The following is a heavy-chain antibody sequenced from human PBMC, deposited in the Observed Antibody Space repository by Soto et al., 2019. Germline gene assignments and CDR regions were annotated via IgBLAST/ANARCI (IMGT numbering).Heavy chain of an antibody. D-gene: IGHD4-17*01. CDR1: GFSLSNARMG. CDR2: IFSNDEK. V-gene: IGHV2-26*01. Sequence: QVTLKESGTVLVKPTETLTLTCTVSGFSLSNARMGVSWIRQPPGKALEWLAHIFSNDEKSYSTSLKSRLTNSKDTSKSPVVLTMTNMDPVDTATYYCARSYTTVTNFDYWGQGTLVTVSS. CDR3: ARSYTTVTNFDY. J-gene: IGHJ4*02.